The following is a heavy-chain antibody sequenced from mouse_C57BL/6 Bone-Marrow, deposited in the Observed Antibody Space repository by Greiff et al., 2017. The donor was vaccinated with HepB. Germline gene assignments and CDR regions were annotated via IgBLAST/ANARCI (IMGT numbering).Heavy chain of an antibody. J-gene: IGHJ3*01. CDR3: ARELQSSWVAY. CDR1: GFTFSSYA. V-gene: IGHV5-4*01. D-gene: IGHD1-1*01. CDR2: ISDGGSYT. Sequence: DVQLVESGGGLVKPGGSLKLSCAASGFTFSSYAMSWVRQTPEKRLEWVATISDGGSYTYYPDNVKGRFTISRDNAKNNLYLQMSHLKSEDTAMYYCARELQSSWVAYWGQGTLVTVSA.